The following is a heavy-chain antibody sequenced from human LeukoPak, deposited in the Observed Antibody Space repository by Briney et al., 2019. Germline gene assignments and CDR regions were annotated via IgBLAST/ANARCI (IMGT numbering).Heavy chain of an antibody. CDR3: VRGGASTWS. D-gene: IGHD2-15*01. Sequence: GGSLRLSCAASGFTFKNYWMHWVRQAPGKGPVWVSRINDDGSSTSYADSVKGRFTISRDDAKNTLYLQMNSLRAEDTAVYYCVRGGASTWSWGQGTLVTVSS. CDR2: INDDGSST. J-gene: IGHJ5*02. CDR1: GFTFKNYW. V-gene: IGHV3-74*01.